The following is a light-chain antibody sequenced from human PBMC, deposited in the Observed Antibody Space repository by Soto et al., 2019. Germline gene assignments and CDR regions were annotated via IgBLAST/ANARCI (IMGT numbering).Light chain of an antibody. CDR2: DAS. Sequence: DIQMTQSPSSLSASVGDRVTIACRAGQSVSRYLNWYQQKPGKAPDLLIYDASSLESGVPSRFSGGGSGTDFTLTISNLQPEDFATYHCQQSYNTPLTFGGGNKVEIK. V-gene: IGKV1-39*01. CDR3: QQSYNTPLT. CDR1: QSVSRY. J-gene: IGKJ4*01.